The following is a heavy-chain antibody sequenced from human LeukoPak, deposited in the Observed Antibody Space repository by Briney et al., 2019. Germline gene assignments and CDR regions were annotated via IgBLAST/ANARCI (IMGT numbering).Heavy chain of an antibody. J-gene: IGHJ4*02. CDR3: ASQWVVAAAGNRYYFDY. V-gene: IGHV4-61*02. D-gene: IGHD6-13*01. CDR2: IYTSGST. CDR1: GGSISSGSYY. Sequence: SETLSLTCTVSGGSISSGSYYWSWIRQPAGKGLEWIGRIYTSGSTNYNPSLKSRVTISVDTSKNQFSLKLSSVTAADTAVYYCASQWVVAAAGNRYYFDYWGQGTLVTVSS.